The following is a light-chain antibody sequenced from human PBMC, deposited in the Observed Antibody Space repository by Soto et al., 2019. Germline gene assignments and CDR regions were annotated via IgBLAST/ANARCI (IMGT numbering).Light chain of an antibody. V-gene: IGKV3-15*01. J-gene: IGKJ4*01. CDR3: QQYDDWPPLT. Sequence: TVMTQSPAALSVSPGDRASLSCRASQSVSGNLAWYQLKPGQSPRLLIYDASTRATGIPDRYTGSGSGTEFTLTIASLQSDDIAIYYCQQYDDWPPLTFGGGTKVDLK. CDR1: QSVSGN. CDR2: DAS.